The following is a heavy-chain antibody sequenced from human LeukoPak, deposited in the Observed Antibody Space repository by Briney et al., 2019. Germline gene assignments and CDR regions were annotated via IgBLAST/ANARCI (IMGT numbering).Heavy chain of an antibody. CDR3: AKSKFPYDTDGWHGYFDF. J-gene: IGHJ4*02. D-gene: IGHD3-22*01. CDR2: INRDGSST. Sequence: GGSLRLSCAASGLTFSSYGMHWVRQAPGKGLVWVSRINRDGSSTSYADSVKGRFTISRDNSKNTLFLQMNSLSADDTALYYCAKSKFPYDTDGWHGYFDFWGQGTLVTVSS. CDR1: GLTFSSYG. V-gene: IGHV3-74*01.